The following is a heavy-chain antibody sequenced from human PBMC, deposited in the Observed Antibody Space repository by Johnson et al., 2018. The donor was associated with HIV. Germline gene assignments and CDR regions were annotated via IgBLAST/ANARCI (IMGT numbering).Heavy chain of an antibody. CDR3: AKDYYDSSGDAFDI. J-gene: IGHJ3*02. CDR1: GFAVSTNY. Sequence: VQLVESGGGVVQPGRSLRLSCAASGFAVSTNYMAWVRQAPGKGLEWVSIVYSSGDSIYYADSVKGRFTISRDNAKNSLYLQMNSLRAEDTAVYYCAKDYYDSSGDAFDIWGQWTMVTVSS. D-gene: IGHD3-22*01. CDR2: VYSSGDSI. V-gene: IGHV3-11*04.